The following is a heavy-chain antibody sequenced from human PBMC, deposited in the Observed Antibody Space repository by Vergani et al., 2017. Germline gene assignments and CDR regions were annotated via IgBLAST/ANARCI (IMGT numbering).Heavy chain of an antibody. CDR1: GGSISSSSYY. Sequence: QLQLQESGPGLVKPSETLSLTCTVSGGSISSSSYYWGWIRQPPGKGLEWIGSIYYSGSTYYNPSFQGHVTISADKSISTAYLQWSSLKASDTAMYYCARHMRSDMGWFDPWGQGTLVTVSS. CDR2: IYYSGST. CDR3: ARHMRSDMGWFDP. D-gene: IGHD5-24*01. V-gene: IGHV4-39*07. J-gene: IGHJ5*02.